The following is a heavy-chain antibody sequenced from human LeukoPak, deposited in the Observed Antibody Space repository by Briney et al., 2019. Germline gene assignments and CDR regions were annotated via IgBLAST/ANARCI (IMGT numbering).Heavy chain of an antibody. D-gene: IGHD4/OR15-4a*01. J-gene: IGHJ4*02. CDR1: GGTFSSYA. CDR3: ARRGSGANSSVDY. V-gene: IGHV1-69*05. CDR2: IIPIFGTA. Sequence: SVKVSCKASGGTFSSYAISWVRQAPGQGLEWMGGIIPIFGTANYAQKFQGRVTITTDESTSTAYMELSSLRSEDTAVYYCARRGSGANSSVDYWGQGTLVTVSS.